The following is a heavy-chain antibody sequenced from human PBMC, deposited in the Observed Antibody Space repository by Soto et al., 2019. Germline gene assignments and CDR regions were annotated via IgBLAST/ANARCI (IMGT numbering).Heavy chain of an antibody. V-gene: IGHV4-4*07. J-gene: IGHJ4*02. CDR2: IYTSGST. Sequence: SETLSLTCTVSGGSISSYYWSWIRQPAGKGLEWIGRIYTSGSTNYNPSLKSRVTMSVDTSKNQFSLKLSSVTAADTAVYYCARESRVDSGSYYYFDYWGQGTLVTVPQ. CDR3: ARESRVDSGSYYYFDY. D-gene: IGHD1-26*01. CDR1: GGSISSYY.